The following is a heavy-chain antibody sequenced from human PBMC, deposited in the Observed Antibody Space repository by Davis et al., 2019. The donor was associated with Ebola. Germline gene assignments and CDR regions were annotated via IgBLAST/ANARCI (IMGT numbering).Heavy chain of an antibody. Sequence: ASVKVSCKASGYTFTSYYMHWVRQAPGQGLEWMGIINPSGGSTSYAQKFQGRVTITADKSTSTAYMELSSLRSEDTAVYYCARVRVWQQPRIYGMDVWGQGTTVTVSS. J-gene: IGHJ6*02. V-gene: IGHV1-46*01. D-gene: IGHD6-13*01. CDR1: GYTFTSYY. CDR2: INPSGGST. CDR3: ARVRVWQQPRIYGMDV.